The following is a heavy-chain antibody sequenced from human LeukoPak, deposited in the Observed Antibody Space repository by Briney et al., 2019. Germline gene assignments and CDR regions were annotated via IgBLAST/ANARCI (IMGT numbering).Heavy chain of an antibody. CDR3: ARESEGYYDFWSGYYPLYYFDY. J-gene: IGHJ4*02. CDR1: GGSISSYY. D-gene: IGHD3-3*01. V-gene: IGHV4-59*12. Sequence: SETLSLTCTVSGGSISSYYWSWIRQPPGKGLEWIGYIYYSGSTNYNPSLKSRVTMSVDTSKNQFSLKLSSVTAADTAVYYCARESEGYYDFWSGYYPLYYFDYWGQGTLVTVSS. CDR2: IYYSGST.